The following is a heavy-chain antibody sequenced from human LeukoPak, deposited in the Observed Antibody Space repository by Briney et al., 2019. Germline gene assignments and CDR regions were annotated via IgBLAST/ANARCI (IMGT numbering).Heavy chain of an antibody. CDR3: ASDHLAVAGPYYFDY. CDR2: INPNSGGT. Sequence: ASVKVSCKASGYTFTGYYMHWVRQAPGQGLEWMGRINPNSGGTNYAQKFQGRVTITTDESTSTAYMELSSLRSEDTAVYYCASDHLAVAGPYYFDYWGQGTLVTVSS. J-gene: IGHJ4*02. V-gene: IGHV1-2*06. D-gene: IGHD6-19*01. CDR1: GYTFTGYY.